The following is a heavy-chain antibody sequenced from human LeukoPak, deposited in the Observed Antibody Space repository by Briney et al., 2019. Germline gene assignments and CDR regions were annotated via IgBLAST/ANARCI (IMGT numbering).Heavy chain of an antibody. D-gene: IGHD4-17*01. CDR1: GFTFNDYA. J-gene: IGHJ4*02. CDR3: AKADDYGDYTPSFDY. CDR2: ISWNSGSI. Sequence: GRSLRLSCAASGFTFNDYAMHWVRQAPGKGLEWFSGISWNSGSIGYADSVKGRFTISRDNAKNSLYLQMNSLRAEDTALYYCAKADDYGDYTPSFDYWGQGTLVTVSS. V-gene: IGHV3-9*01.